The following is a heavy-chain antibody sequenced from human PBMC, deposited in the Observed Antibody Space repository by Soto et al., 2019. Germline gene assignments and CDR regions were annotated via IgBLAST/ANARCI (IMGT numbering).Heavy chain of an antibody. D-gene: IGHD3-9*01. Sequence: QDHLVQSGAEVKKPGASAKVSCKASGYTFKNYGINWVRQAPGRGLEWVAWISAYNGDTSYAQHFQGRVTVTTETLTNTAYMELRSLRPDDTAVXXCXXGGLETGYYRDMDYWGQGTLVSVSS. CDR1: GYTFKNYG. J-gene: IGHJ4*02. CDR3: XXGGLETGYYRDMDY. V-gene: IGHV1-18*04. CDR2: ISAYNGDT.